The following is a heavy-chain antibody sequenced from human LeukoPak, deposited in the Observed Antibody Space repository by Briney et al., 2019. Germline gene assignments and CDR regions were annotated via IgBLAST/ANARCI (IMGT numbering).Heavy chain of an antibody. CDR1: GYTFTSYG. CDR3: ARDSGPYYYDSSGYLRGDNWFDP. J-gene: IGHJ5*02. Sequence: ASVKVSCKASGYTFTSYGISWVRQAPGQGLEWMGWISAYNGNTNYAQKLQGRVTMTTDTSTSTAYMELRSLRSDDTAVYYCARDSGPYYYDSSGYLRGDNWFDPWGQGTLVTVSS. V-gene: IGHV1-18*01. D-gene: IGHD3-22*01. CDR2: ISAYNGNT.